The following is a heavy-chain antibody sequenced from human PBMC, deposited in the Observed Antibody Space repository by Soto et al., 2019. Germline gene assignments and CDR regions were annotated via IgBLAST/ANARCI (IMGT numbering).Heavy chain of an antibody. V-gene: IGHV3-33*01. CDR3: ARIHTLAAAGSIDY. J-gene: IGHJ4*02. CDR1: GFTFSSYG. D-gene: IGHD6-13*01. CDR2: IWYDGSNK. Sequence: HPGGSLRLSCAASGFTFSSYGMHWVRQAPGKGLEWVAVIWYDGSNKYYANSVKGRFTISRDNSKNTLYLQMNSLRAEDTAVYYCARIHTLAAAGSIDYWGQGTLVTVSS.